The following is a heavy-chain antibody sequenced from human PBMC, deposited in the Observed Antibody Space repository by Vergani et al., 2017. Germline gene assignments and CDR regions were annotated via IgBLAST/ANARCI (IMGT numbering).Heavy chain of an antibody. J-gene: IGHJ6*02. D-gene: IGHD6-6*01. CDR3: ARGAYSSSSGDYYYYVMDV. V-gene: IGHV1-3*01. CDR1: GYTFPSYA. CDR2: INAGNGNT. Sequence: QVQLVQSGAEVKKPGASVKVSCKASGYTFPSYAMHWVRQAPGQRLEWMGWINAGNGNTKYSQKFQGRVTITRDTSASTAYMELSSLRSEDTAVYYCARGAYSSSSGDYYYYVMDVWGRGTTVTVSS.